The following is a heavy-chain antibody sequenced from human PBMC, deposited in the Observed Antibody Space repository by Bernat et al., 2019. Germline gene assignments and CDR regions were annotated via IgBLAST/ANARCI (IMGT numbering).Heavy chain of an antibody. CDR2: ISAYNGNT. CDR3: ARGVYGDYRWAAFDI. V-gene: IGHV1-18*01. CDR1: GYTFTSYG. Sequence: KASGYTFTSYGISWVRQSPGQGLEWMGWISAYNGNTNYAQKLQGRVTMTTDTSTSTAYMELRSLRSDDTAVYYCARGVYGDYRWAAFDIWGQGTMVT. D-gene: IGHD4-17*01. J-gene: IGHJ3*02.